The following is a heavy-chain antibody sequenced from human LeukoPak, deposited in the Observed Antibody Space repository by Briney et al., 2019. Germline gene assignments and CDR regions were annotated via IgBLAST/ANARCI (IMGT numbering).Heavy chain of an antibody. CDR3: AGPRLWFGEYYFDY. CDR1: GYTFTSYA. D-gene: IGHD3-10*01. J-gene: IGHJ4*02. CDR2: INAGNGNT. Sequence: GASVKVSCKASGYTFTSYAMHWVRQAPGQRLEWMGWINAGNGNTKYSQKFQGRVTITRDTSASTAYMELSSLRSEDTAVYYCAGPRLWFGEYYFDYWGQGTLVTVSS. V-gene: IGHV1-3*01.